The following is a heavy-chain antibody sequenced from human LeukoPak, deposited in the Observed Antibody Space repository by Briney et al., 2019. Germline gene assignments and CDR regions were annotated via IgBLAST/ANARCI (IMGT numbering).Heavy chain of an antibody. CDR1: GYTFTSYG. J-gene: IGHJ3*02. V-gene: IGHV1-18*01. D-gene: IGHD3-22*01. CDR3: ARNYYDSSGYPDAFDI. Sequence: ASVKVSCKASGYTFTSYGISWVRQAPGQGLEWMGWISAYNGNTNYAQKLQGRVTMTTDTSTGTAYMELRSLRSDDTAVYYCARNYYDSSGYPDAFDIWGQGTMVTVSS. CDR2: ISAYNGNT.